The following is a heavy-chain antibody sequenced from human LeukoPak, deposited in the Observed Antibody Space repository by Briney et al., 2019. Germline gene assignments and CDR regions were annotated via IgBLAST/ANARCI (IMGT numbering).Heavy chain of an antibody. CDR1: GGSISSGGYY. CDR3: ASSRITMVRGVINN. J-gene: IGHJ4*02. V-gene: IGHV4-31*03. D-gene: IGHD3-10*01. CDR2: IYYSGST. Sequence: KPSETLSLTCTVSGGSISSGGYYWSWIRQHPGKGLEWIGYIYYSGSTYYNPSLKSRVTISVDTSKNQFSLKLSSVTAADTAVYYCASSRITMVRGVINNWGQGTLVTVSS.